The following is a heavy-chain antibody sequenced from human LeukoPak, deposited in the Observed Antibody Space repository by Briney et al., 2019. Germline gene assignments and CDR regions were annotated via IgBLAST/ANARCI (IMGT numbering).Heavy chain of an antibody. J-gene: IGHJ4*02. CDR1: GFTFHQYA. V-gene: IGHV3-9*01. CDR2: ISWNSGSI. CDR3: AKDKAPLYSGYDWDLDF. D-gene: IGHD5-12*01. Sequence: GGSLRLSCSASGFTFHQYAIRWVRQVPGKGLEWVSGISWNSGSIGYADSAKGRFTISRDSAKNSVYLQMNSLRPEDTALYYCAKDKAPLYSGYDWDLDFWGQGTLVTVSS.